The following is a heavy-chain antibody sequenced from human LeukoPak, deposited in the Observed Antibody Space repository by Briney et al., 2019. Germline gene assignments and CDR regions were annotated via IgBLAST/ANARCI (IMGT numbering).Heavy chain of an antibody. D-gene: IGHD3-22*01. CDR2: IYYSGST. J-gene: IGHJ4*02. Sequence: SETLSLTCTVSGGSISSSSYYWGWIRQPPGKGLEWIGSIYYSGSTYYNPSLESRVTISVDTSKNQFSLKLSSVTAADTAVYYCARSRAGITMIVVVGLFDYWGQGTLVTVSS. CDR3: ARSRAGITMIVVVGLFDY. CDR1: GGSISSSSYY. V-gene: IGHV4-39*07.